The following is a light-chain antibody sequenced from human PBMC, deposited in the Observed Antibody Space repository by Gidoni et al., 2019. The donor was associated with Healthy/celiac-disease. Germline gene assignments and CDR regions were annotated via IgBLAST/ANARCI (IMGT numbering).Light chain of an antibody. CDR2: VAS. J-gene: IGKJ4*01. CDR1: QRVSSN. V-gene: IGKV3-15*01. Sequence: EIVMTQSPATLSVSPGERATLSCRASQRVSSNLAWYQQKPGQAPRLLIYVASTRAPGVPVRFSGSGSGTEFTLTISSLQSEDFAVYYCQQYNDWPPVTFGGGTRVEMK. CDR3: QQYNDWPPVT.